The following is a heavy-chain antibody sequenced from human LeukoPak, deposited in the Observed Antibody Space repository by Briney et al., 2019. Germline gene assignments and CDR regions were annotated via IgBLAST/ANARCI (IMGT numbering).Heavy chain of an antibody. V-gene: IGHV3-20*04. Sequence: PGGSLRLSCEASGFTFDDYGMSWVRQSTGKGLEWVSAITNWNGGSTGYADSVRGLFTISRENAKNSLYLQMNSLRAEDTALYYCARCSRSSTDCYSAFDIWGQGTMVTVSS. CDR2: ITNWNGGST. D-gene: IGHD2-2*02. J-gene: IGHJ3*02. CDR1: GFTFDDYG. CDR3: ARCSRSSTDCYSAFDI.